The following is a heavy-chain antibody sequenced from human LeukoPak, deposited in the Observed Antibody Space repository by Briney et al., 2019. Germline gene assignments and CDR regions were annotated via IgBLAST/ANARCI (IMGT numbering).Heavy chain of an antibody. CDR1: GYSLTSHW. Sequence: GESLKISRKSSGYSLTSHWIGWVRQMPGKGLEWVGIFNPGDSDTRYSPSFQGQVTISADKSINTAYLQWSSLKAPDTGMYYCARGVAGTWDYWGQGTLVTVSA. CDR2: FNPGDSDT. D-gene: IGHD6-19*01. J-gene: IGHJ4*02. V-gene: IGHV5-51*01. CDR3: ARGVAGTWDY.